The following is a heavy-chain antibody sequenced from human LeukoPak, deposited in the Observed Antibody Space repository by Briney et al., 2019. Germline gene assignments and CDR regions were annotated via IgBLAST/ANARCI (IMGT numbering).Heavy chain of an antibody. CDR3: ASSYSSSWFRFDY. D-gene: IGHD6-13*01. Sequence: SETLSLTCTVSGGSINSYYWSWIRQPPGKGLEWIGYIYDRGSTNYNPSLKSRVTISVDTSKNQFSLKLTSVTAADTAVYYCASSYSSSWFRFDYWGQGTLVTVSS. CDR2: IYDRGST. CDR1: GGSINSYY. V-gene: IGHV4-59*01. J-gene: IGHJ4*02.